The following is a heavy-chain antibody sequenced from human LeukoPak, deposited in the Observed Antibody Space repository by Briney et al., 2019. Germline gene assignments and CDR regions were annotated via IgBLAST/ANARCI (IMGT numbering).Heavy chain of an antibody. V-gene: IGHV1-2*02. J-gene: IGHJ3*02. CDR2: INPNSGGT. Sequence: GASVKVSCKASGYTYTGYYMHWVRQAPGQGLEWMGWINPNSGGTNYAQKFQGRVTMTRDTSISTAYMELSRLRSDDTAVYYCARGGAGGYDILTGYDAFDIWGQGTMVTVSS. D-gene: IGHD3-9*01. CDR3: ARGGAGGYDILTGYDAFDI. CDR1: GYTYTGYY.